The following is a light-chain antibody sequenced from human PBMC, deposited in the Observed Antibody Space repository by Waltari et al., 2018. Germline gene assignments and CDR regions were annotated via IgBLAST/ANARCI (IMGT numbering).Light chain of an antibody. CDR1: QNMNSY. V-gene: IGKV1-5*01. Sequence: DIQMTQSPSTLSASVGDRVSITCRASQNMNSYLAWYQQKPGKAPKLLIYGASSRESGVPLRFSGTASGTEFTLTISSLQPDDFATYYCHRYDSFPNTFGQGTK. CDR3: HRYDSFPNT. CDR2: GAS. J-gene: IGKJ2*01.